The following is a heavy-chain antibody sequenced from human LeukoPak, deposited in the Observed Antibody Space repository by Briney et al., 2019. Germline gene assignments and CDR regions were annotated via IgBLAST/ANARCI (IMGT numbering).Heavy chain of an antibody. Sequence: PGGSLRLSCAASGFTFSSYAMSWVRQAPGKGLAWVSAISGSGGSTYYADSVKGRFTISRDNSKNTLYLQMNSLRAVDTAVYYCAKARGVTMVRGGLFFDYWGQGTLVTVSS. D-gene: IGHD3-10*01. CDR3: AKARGVTMVRGGLFFDY. J-gene: IGHJ4*02. CDR1: GFTFSSYA. V-gene: IGHV3-23*01. CDR2: ISGSGGST.